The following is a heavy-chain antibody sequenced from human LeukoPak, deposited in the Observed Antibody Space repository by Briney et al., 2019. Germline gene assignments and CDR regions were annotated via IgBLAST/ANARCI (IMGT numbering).Heavy chain of an antibody. D-gene: IGHD6-13*01. CDR3: ARVRERVGSSWYNASHI. J-gene: IGHJ3*02. Sequence: GGSLRLSCAASGFTVTTTYITWVRQAPGKGLEWVSVLHTDGRTYYADSVKGRFTISRDNSKNVLYLHMNSLIAEDTAKYYCARVRERVGSSWYNASHIWGQGTMVTVSS. V-gene: IGHV3-53*01. CDR2: LHTDGRT. CDR1: GFTVTTTY.